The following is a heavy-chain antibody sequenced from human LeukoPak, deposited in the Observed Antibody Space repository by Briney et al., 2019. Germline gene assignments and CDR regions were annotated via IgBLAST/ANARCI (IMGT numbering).Heavy chain of an antibody. V-gene: IGHV1-3*01. CDR2: ISAGDGNT. CDR1: GYTFINYA. J-gene: IGHJ4*02. Sequence: GASVKLSCKASGYTFINYAIHWVRQAPGQGLEWMGWISAGDGNTRYSQRFQDRFTVTRDTSATTAYMEMRSPNFDDTAVYYCALGAYDYWGQGTLLTVST. CDR3: ALGAYDY. D-gene: IGHD1-26*01.